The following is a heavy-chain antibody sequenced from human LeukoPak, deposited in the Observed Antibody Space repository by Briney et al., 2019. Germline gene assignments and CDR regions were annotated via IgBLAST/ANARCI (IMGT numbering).Heavy chain of an antibody. CDR1: GGYLSSLAYS. V-gene: IGHV4-30-4*07. J-gene: IGHJ4*02. CDR2: LYYTGTT. Sequence: PSETLSLTCAVYGGYLSSLAYSWSWIRQPPGKGLEYIGYLYYTGTTYYNPSLKSRLTISVDTSKNQFSLKLSSVTAADTAVYYCARGGRSSGWYYFDYWGQGTLVTVSS. CDR3: ARGGRSSGWYYFDY. D-gene: IGHD6-19*01.